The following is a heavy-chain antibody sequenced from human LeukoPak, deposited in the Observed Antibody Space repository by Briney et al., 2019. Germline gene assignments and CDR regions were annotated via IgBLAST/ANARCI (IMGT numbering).Heavy chain of an antibody. CDR2: ISSSGSTI. D-gene: IGHD3-22*01. V-gene: IGHV3-48*03. Sequence: GGSLRLSCAASGFTFSSYEMNWVRQAPGKGLEWVSYISSSGSTISYADSVKGRFTISRDNAKNSLYLQMNSLRAEDTAVYYCAKEFREGDSSGYYPRYYFDYWGQGTLVTVSS. J-gene: IGHJ4*02. CDR3: AKEFREGDSSGYYPRYYFDY. CDR1: GFTFSSYE.